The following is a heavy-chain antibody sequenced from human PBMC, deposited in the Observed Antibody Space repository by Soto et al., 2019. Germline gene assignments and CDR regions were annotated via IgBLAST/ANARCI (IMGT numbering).Heavy chain of an antibody. V-gene: IGHV1-8*01. CDR1: GYTFTSYD. CDR3: AWYPTARPDENWFDP. CDR2: MNPNSGNT. Sequence: ASVKVSCKASGYTFTSYDINWVRQATGQGLEWMGWMNPNSGNTGYAQKFQGRVTMTRNTSISTAYMELSSLRSEDTAVYYCAWYPTARPDENWFDPWGQGTLVTVAS. J-gene: IGHJ5*02. D-gene: IGHD6-6*01.